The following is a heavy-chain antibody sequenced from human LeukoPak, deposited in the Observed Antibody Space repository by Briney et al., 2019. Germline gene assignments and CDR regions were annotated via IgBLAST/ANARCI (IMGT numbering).Heavy chain of an antibody. V-gene: IGHV3-30*02. CDR2: VRYNGNDK. Sequence: GGSLRLSCAASGFTFTAYGMQWVRQAPGKGLEWVAFVRYNGNDKYYADSVKGRFTISRDNAKNSLYLQMNSLRAEDTAVYYCARDGEMGPPDYWGQGTLVTVSS. CDR1: GFTFTAYG. J-gene: IGHJ4*02. CDR3: ARDGEMGPPDY. D-gene: IGHD5-24*01.